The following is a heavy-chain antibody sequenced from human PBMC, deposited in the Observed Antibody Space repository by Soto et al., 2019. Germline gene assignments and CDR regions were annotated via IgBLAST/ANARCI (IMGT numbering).Heavy chain of an antibody. Sequence: LSLTCAASGFTFSSYWMSWVRQAPGKGLEWVANIKQDGSEKYYVDSVKGRFTISRDNAKNSLYLQMNSLRAEDTAVYYCARFGPDYYGSGSYYRYYYYYMDVWGKGTTVTVSS. CDR1: GFTFSSYW. CDR3: ARFGPDYYGSGSYYRYYYYYMDV. CDR2: IKQDGSEK. V-gene: IGHV3-7*01. J-gene: IGHJ6*03. D-gene: IGHD3-10*01.